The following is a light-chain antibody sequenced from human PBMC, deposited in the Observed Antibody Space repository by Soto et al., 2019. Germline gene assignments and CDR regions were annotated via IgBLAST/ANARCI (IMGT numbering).Light chain of an antibody. J-gene: IGLJ2*01. CDR1: SSNIGNNY. CDR2: DNN. Sequence: QSVLTQPPSVSAAPGQKATISCSGSSSNIGNNYVSWYQQLPGTAPKLLIYDNNKRPSGIPDRSSGSKSGTSATLGITGLQTGDEADYYCGTWDSSLSAVVFGGGTKLTVL. CDR3: GTWDSSLSAVV. V-gene: IGLV1-51*01.